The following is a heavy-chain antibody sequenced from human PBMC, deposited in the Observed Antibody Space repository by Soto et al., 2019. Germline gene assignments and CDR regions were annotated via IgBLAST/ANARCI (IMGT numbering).Heavy chain of an antibody. CDR2: IRSEVYSYAI. V-gene: IGHV3-73*02. Sequence: EVQLVESGGGLVQPGGSLKVSCAASGFTFSDSTIHWVGQASGKGLEWVGRIRSEVYSYAIVCAASVKDRFTISRDDSKNTAYLQMNSLTIEDTAMYFCSRCSGSYCMDVWGQGTTVTVSS. J-gene: IGHJ6*02. CDR3: SRCSGSYCMDV. D-gene: IGHD3-10*02. CDR1: GFTFSDST.